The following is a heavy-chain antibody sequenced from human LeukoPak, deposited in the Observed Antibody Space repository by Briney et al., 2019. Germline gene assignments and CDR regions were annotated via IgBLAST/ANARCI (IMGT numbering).Heavy chain of an antibody. J-gene: IGHJ3*02. D-gene: IGHD3-16*02. CDR3: TRHISRTYDYVGGSYRELELIDAFDI. V-gene: IGHV4-39*01. Sequence: SETLSLTCTVSVGSISSSTHYWGSIRQPPGKGLEWLGTIYYSGSTYYNPSLKSRVTISVDTSKNQFSLKLSSVTAAYTAVYYCTRHISRTYDYVGGSYRELELIDAFDIWGQGTMVTVSS. CDR1: VGSISSSTHY. CDR2: IYYSGST.